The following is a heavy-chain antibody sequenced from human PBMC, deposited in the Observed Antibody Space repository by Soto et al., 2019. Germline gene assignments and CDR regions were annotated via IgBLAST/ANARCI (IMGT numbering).Heavy chain of an antibody. CDR2: LSDSGGSR. D-gene: IGHD3-22*01. Sequence: PGGSLRLSCTASGFIFSSHAMTWVRQAPGKGLEWVSGLSDSGGSRYYADSVKGRFTISRDNSKNTLYLQMNSLRAEDTAVYYCAKALIPEYNYDSSGFPVPWGQGTLVTVSS. CDR1: GFIFSSHA. CDR3: AKALIPEYNYDSSGFPVP. V-gene: IGHV3-23*01. J-gene: IGHJ5*02.